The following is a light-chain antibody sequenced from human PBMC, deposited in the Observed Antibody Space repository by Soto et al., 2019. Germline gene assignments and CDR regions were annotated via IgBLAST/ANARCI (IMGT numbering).Light chain of an antibody. Sequence: ETVLTQSPGTLSLTPGERATLSCRTSQSVTTSYLAWYQQKPGQAPRLLIYGTSNRATGIPDRFSGSGSATDFTLTISRLEPEDFAVYYCQQYNNWPRTFGQRTRWIS. J-gene: IGKJ1*01. CDR1: QSVTTSY. V-gene: IGKV3-20*01. CDR3: QQYNNWPRT. CDR2: GTS.